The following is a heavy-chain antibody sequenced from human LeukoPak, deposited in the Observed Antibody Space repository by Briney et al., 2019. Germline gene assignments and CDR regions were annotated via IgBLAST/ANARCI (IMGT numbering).Heavy chain of an antibody. Sequence: PGRSLRLSCAASGFTFSSYGMHWVRQAPGKGLEWVAVIWYDGSNKYYADSVKGRFTISRDNSKNTLYLQMNSLRAEDTAVYYCASMAASDAFDIWGQGTMVTVSS. V-gene: IGHV3-33*01. CDR1: GFTFSSYG. J-gene: IGHJ3*02. CDR3: ASMAASDAFDI. D-gene: IGHD5-24*01. CDR2: IWYDGSNK.